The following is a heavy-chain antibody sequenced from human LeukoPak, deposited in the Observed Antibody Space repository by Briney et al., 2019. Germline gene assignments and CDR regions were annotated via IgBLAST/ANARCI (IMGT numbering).Heavy chain of an antibody. CDR1: GFTFRTYA. D-gene: IGHD5-18*01. Sequence: QTGGSLRLSGAASGFTFRTYAMSWVRQAPGKELEWVSGISGSGYSTYYADSVKGRFAISRDNSKSTLYLQMNSLRAEDTAIYYCAKGPAGYSYGSDQWGQGTLVTVSS. CDR2: ISGSGYST. J-gene: IGHJ4*02. V-gene: IGHV3-23*01. CDR3: AKGPAGYSYGSDQ.